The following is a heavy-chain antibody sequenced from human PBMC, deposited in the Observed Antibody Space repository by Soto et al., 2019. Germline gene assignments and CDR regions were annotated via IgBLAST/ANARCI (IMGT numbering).Heavy chain of an antibody. D-gene: IGHD3-10*01. CDR3: VRETIVRGSAFDY. Sequence: QVQLVQSGAEEKKPGASVKVSCKASGYTFTSYAMHWVRQAPGQRLEWMGWINAGNGNTKYSQKFQGRVTITRDTSASTVYMELSSLRSEDTAVYYCVRETIVRGSAFDYWGQGTLVTVSS. CDR2: INAGNGNT. V-gene: IGHV1-3*05. J-gene: IGHJ4*02. CDR1: GYTFTSYA.